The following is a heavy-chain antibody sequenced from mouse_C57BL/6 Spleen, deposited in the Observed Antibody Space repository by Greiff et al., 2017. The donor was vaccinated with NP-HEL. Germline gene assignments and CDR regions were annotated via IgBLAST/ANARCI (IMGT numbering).Heavy chain of an antibody. Sequence: EVKLMESGGGLVKPGGSLKLSCAASGFTFSDYGMHWVRQAPEKGLEWVAYISSGSSTIYYADTVKGRFTISRDNAKNTLFLQMTSLRSEDTAMYYCARYPVVSYYAMDYWGQGTSVTVSS. V-gene: IGHV5-17*01. J-gene: IGHJ4*01. CDR2: ISSGSSTI. CDR1: GFTFSDYG. CDR3: ARYPVVSYYAMDY. D-gene: IGHD1-1*01.